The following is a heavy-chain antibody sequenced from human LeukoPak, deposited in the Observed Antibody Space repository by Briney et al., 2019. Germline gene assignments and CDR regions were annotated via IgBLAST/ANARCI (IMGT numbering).Heavy chain of an antibody. CDR2: IYSGGST. Sequence: PGGSLRLSCAASGSTVSSNYMSWVRQAPGKGLEWVSVIYSGGSTYYADSVKGRFTISRDNSKNTLYLQMNSLRAGDTAVYYCARGAGYGEVLGPFDIWGQGTMVTVSS. V-gene: IGHV3-53*01. J-gene: IGHJ3*02. D-gene: IGHD4-17*01. CDR1: GSTVSSNY. CDR3: ARGAGYGEVLGPFDI.